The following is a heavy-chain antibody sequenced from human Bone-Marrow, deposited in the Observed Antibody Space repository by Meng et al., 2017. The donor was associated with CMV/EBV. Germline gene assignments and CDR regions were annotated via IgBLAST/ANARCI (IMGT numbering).Heavy chain of an antibody. CDR2: IYYSGST. J-gene: IGHJ5*02. V-gene: IGHV4-31*03. D-gene: IGHD2-15*01. CDR1: GGSISSGGYY. Sequence: SETLSLTCTVSGGSISSGGYYWSWIRQHPGKGLEWIGYIYYSGSTYYNPSLKSRVTISVDTSKNQFSLKLSSVTAADTAVYYCAREVWAALVVAATFWFDPWGQGTLVPVSS. CDR3: AREVWAALVVAATFWFDP.